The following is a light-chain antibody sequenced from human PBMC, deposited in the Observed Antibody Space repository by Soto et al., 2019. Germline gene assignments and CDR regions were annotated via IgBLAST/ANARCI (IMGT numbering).Light chain of an antibody. J-gene: IGKJ5*01. CDR2: AAS. V-gene: IGKV1-9*01. CDR3: QQLNSYPRT. Sequence: DIQLTQSPSVRSASVVDRGTSTFRASQGISSYLAWYQQKPGKAPKLLIYAASTLQSGVPSRFSGSGSGTEFTLTISSLQPEDFATYYCQQLNSYPRTFGQGTRLEIK. CDR1: QGISSY.